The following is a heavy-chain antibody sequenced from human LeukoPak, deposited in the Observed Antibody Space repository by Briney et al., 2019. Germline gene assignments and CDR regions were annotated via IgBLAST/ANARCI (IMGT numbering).Heavy chain of an antibody. D-gene: IGHD3-22*01. CDR3: ARGGPYYYDSSGYYPPYDAFDI. CDR2: IKQDGSEK. Sequence: GGSLRLSCAASGFTFSSYWMSWVRQAPGKGLEWVANIKQDGSEKYYVDSVKGRFTISRDNAKNSLYLQMNSLRAEDTAVYYCARGGPYYYDSSGYYPPYDAFDIWGQGTMVTVSS. J-gene: IGHJ3*02. CDR1: GFTFSSYW. V-gene: IGHV3-7*01.